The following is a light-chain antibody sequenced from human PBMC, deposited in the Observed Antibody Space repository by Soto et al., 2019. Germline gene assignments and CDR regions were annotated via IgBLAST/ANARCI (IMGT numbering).Light chain of an antibody. Sequence: DIQMTQSPSSLSESVGDRVTISCRASQSIRNYVSWYQQKPGTAPKLLIRAASTLQSGVPSRFSGSGSGTDFTLTISSLQIEAFATYFCQQTDSTPQTFGQGTNVEI. CDR3: QQTDSTPQT. V-gene: IGKV1-39*01. CDR2: AAS. J-gene: IGKJ1*01. CDR1: QSIRNY.